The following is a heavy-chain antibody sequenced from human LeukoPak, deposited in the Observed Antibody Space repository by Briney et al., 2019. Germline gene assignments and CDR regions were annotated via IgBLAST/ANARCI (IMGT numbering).Heavy chain of an antibody. CDR2: IYTSGST. Sequence: SETLSLTCTVSGGSISSGSYYWSWIRQPAGKGLEWIGRIYTSGSTNYNPSLKSRVTISVDTSKNQFSLKLSSVTAADTAVYYCARGGPGWLDYWGQGTLVTVSS. V-gene: IGHV4-61*02. J-gene: IGHJ4*02. D-gene: IGHD5-24*01. CDR3: ARGGPGWLDY. CDR1: GGSISSGSYY.